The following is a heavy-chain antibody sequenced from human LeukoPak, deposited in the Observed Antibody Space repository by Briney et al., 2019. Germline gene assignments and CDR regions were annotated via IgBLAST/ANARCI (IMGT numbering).Heavy chain of an antibody. Sequence: SETLSLTCAVYGGSISGYYWSWIRQPPGKGLEWVGEIHYTGATSYNPSLKSRATISIETSKNQVSLKLSSVTAADTAVYYCTRGNILSGYCFDFWGQGALATVSS. CDR1: GGSISGYY. CDR2: IHYTGAT. J-gene: IGHJ4*02. CDR3: TRGNILSGYCFDF. V-gene: IGHV4-34*01. D-gene: IGHD3-9*01.